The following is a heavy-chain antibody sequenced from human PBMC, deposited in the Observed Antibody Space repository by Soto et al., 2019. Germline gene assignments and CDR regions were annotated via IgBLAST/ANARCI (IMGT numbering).Heavy chain of an antibody. V-gene: IGHV3-23*01. CDR2: ISGSGGST. CDR1: GFTFSSHS. Sequence: LRLSCAASGFTFSSHSINWVRQAPGKGLEWVSAISGSGGSTYYADSVKGRFTISRDNSKNTLYLQMNSLRAEDTAVYYCAKELAAAGNSDYWGQGTLVTVSS. D-gene: IGHD6-13*01. CDR3: AKELAAAGNSDY. J-gene: IGHJ4*02.